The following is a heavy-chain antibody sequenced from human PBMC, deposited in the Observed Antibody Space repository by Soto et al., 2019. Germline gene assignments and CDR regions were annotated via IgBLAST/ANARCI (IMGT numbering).Heavy chain of an antibody. V-gene: IGHV3-23*01. CDR3: AKDGVTTTWGNYYYYYYMDV. CDR1: GFTFSSYA. CDR2: ISGSGGST. Sequence: GGSLRLSCAASGFTFSSYAMSWVRQAPGKGLEWVSAISGSGGSTYYADSVKGRFTISRDNSKNTLYLQMNSLRAEDTAVYYCAKDGVTTTWGNYYYYYYMDVWGKGTTVTVSS. D-gene: IGHD4-17*01. J-gene: IGHJ6*03.